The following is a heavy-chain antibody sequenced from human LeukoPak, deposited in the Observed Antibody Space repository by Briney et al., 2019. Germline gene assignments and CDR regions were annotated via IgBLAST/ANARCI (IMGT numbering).Heavy chain of an antibody. Sequence: GGSLRLSCAASGFTFSSYGMHWVRQAPGKGLEWVAFIRYDGSNKYYADSVKGRFTISRDNSKNTLYLQMNSLRAEDTAVYYCAVVGARPYYFDYWGQGTPVSVSS. J-gene: IGHJ4*02. CDR1: GFTFSSYG. CDR3: AVVGARPYYFDY. V-gene: IGHV3-30*02. D-gene: IGHD1-26*01. CDR2: IRYDGSNK.